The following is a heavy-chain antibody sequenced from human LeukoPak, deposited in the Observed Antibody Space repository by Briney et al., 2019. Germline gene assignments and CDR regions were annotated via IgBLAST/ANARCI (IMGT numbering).Heavy chain of an antibody. CDR3: ASEVLRFLEQGDY. Sequence: GGSLRLSCAASGFTVSSNYMSWVRQAPGKGLEWVAVISYDGSNKYYADSVKGRFTISRDNSKNTLYLQMNSLRAEDTAVYYCASEVLRFLEQGDYWGQGTLVTVSS. D-gene: IGHD3-3*01. CDR1: GFTVSSNY. CDR2: ISYDGSNK. J-gene: IGHJ4*02. V-gene: IGHV3-30*01.